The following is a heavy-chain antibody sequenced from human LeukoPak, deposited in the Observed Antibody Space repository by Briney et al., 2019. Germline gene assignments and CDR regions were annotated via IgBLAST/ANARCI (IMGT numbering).Heavy chain of an antibody. CDR2: ISSDGSNE. CDR1: GFSFSSYG. J-gene: IGHJ4*02. CDR3: ARDLVATTFDY. D-gene: IGHD5-12*01. V-gene: IGHV3-30*03. Sequence: GGSLRLSCAASGFSFSSYGMHWVRQAPGKGLEWVAVISSDGSNENYADSVKGRFTISRDNSKNTLYLQMNSLRAEDTAVYYCARDLVATTFDYWGQGTLVTVSS.